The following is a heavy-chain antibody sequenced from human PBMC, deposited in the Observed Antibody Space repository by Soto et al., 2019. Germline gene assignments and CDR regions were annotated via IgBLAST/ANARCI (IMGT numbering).Heavy chain of an antibody. J-gene: IGHJ4*02. CDR3: ARGTSITIFGVVITFDV. CDR1: GYTFTGYY. CDR2: INPNSGGT. D-gene: IGHD3-3*01. V-gene: IGHV1-2*04. Sequence: ASVKVSCKASGYTFTGYYMHWVRQAPGQGLEWMGWINPNSGGTNYAQKFQGWVTMTRDTSISTAYMELSRLRSDDTAVYYCARGTSITIFGVVITFDVWGQGTLVPVSS.